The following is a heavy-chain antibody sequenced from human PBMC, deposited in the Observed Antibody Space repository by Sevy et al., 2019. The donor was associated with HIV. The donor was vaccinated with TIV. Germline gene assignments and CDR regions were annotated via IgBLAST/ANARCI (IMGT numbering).Heavy chain of an antibody. J-gene: IGHJ4*02. V-gene: IGHV1-2*06. CDR3: ARASHIIAARPGAFDY. CDR2: INPNSGGT. CDR1: GYTFTGYY. D-gene: IGHD6-6*01. Sequence: ASVKVSCKASGYTFTGYYMHWVRQAPGQGLEWMGRINPNSGGTNYAQKFQGRVTMTRDTSISTAYMELSRLRSDDTAVYYCARASHIIAARPGAFDYWGQGTLVTVSS.